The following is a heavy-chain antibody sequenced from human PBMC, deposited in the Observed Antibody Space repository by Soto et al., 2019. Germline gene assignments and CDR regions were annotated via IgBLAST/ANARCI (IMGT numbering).Heavy chain of an antibody. CDR3: ARDPEWELRPYGMDV. Sequence: SETLSLTCAVSGYSISSGYYWGWIRQPPGKGLEWIGSIYHSGSTYYNPSLKSRVTISVDTSKNQFSLKLSSVTAADTAVYYCARDPEWELRPYGMDVWGQGTTVTVS. J-gene: IGHJ6*02. CDR1: GYSISSGYY. D-gene: IGHD1-26*01. CDR2: IYHSGST. V-gene: IGHV4-38-2*02.